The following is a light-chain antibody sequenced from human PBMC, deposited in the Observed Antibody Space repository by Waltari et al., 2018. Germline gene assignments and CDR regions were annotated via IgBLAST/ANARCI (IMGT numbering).Light chain of an antibody. J-gene: IGLJ3*02. Sequence: SYELHQPPSVSVSPGQTASITCSGDILRNKYASWYQQKPGQSPLLVIYQDTNRPSGIPERFSGSKSGNAATLTISGTQAMDEADYYCQALGTGAWVFGGGTKLTVL. CDR1: ILRNKY. V-gene: IGLV3-1*01. CDR3: QALGTGAWV. CDR2: QDT.